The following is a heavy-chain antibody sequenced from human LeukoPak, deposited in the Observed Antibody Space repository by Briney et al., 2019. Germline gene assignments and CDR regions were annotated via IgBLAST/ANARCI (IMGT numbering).Heavy chain of an antibody. CDR2: ISGSGGDSGGST. Sequence: GGSLRLSCAASGFAFSSFAMSWVRQAPGKGLEWVSVSVISGSGGDSGGSTYYADSVKGRFTISRDDSNNTLYLQMNNLKVEDTAVYYCAKHRSGIAASGSNYWGQGTLVSVSS. D-gene: IGHD6-13*01. J-gene: IGHJ4*02. CDR1: GFAFSSFA. V-gene: IGHV3-23*01. CDR3: AKHRSGIAASGSNY.